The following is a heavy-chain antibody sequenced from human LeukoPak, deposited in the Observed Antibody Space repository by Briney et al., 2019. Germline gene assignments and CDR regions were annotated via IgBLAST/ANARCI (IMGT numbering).Heavy chain of an antibody. CDR1: GYTFTGHY. V-gene: IGHV1-2*04. CDR2: INPNSGGT. J-gene: IGHJ4*02. D-gene: IGHD6-19*01. CDR3: ARGTGQWLVRERVEFDY. Sequence: ASVKVSCKASGYTFTGHYMHWVRQAPGQGLEWMGWINPNSGGTNYAQKFQGWVTMTRDTSISTAYMELSRLRSDDTAVYYCARGTGQWLVRERVEFDYWGQGTLVTVSS.